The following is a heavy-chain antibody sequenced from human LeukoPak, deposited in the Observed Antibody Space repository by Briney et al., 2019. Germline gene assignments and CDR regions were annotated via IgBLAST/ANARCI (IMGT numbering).Heavy chain of an antibody. CDR1: GFTFSSYS. V-gene: IGHV3-21*01. D-gene: IGHD4-17*01. J-gene: IGHJ6*03. CDR3: ARDPYNGYYGDDYYYYMDV. Sequence: GRSLRLSCTASGFTFSSYSMNWVRQTPGKGLEWVSSITRDSIYTFYADSVKGRFTISRDDAKNSLSLQMNSLRAEDTAVYYCARDPYNGYYGDDYYYYMDVWGKGTTVTISS. CDR2: ITRDSIYT.